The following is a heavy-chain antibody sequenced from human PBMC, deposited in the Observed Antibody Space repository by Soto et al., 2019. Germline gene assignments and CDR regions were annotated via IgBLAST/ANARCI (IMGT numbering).Heavy chain of an antibody. J-gene: IGHJ5*02. CDR3: ARTPIGSCNVVTCSNWFDP. V-gene: IGHV4-59*08. Sequence: SETMSLTCTVSGGSISSDYWSWIRPPPGKGLEWIGCVYYSGNSYLKPSLRSRVTISLGASKNQFSLKMRSVTAADTAVYYCARTPIGSCNVVTCSNWFDPWGQGTLVTVSS. D-gene: IGHD2-2*03. CDR1: GGSISSDY. CDR2: VYYSGNS.